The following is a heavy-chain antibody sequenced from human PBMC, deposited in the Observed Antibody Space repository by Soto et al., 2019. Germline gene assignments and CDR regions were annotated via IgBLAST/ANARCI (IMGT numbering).Heavy chain of an antibody. Sequence: QVQLQESGPGLVKPSQTLSLTCTVSGGSISSGGTGSYWTWIRQLPRKGLEWIGYIYYTGNTYYIPSLKSRPTISIDTSENQFSLKLTSVTAADTAVYFCASGHDAYKVRYWGQGTLVTVSS. CDR2: IYYTGNT. D-gene: IGHD1-1*01. CDR1: GGSISSGGTGSY. J-gene: IGHJ4*02. CDR3: ASGHDAYKVRY. V-gene: IGHV4-31*03.